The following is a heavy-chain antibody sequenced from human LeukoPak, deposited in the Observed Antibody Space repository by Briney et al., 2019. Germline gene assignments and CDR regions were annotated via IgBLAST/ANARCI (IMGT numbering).Heavy chain of an antibody. CDR2: IYYSGST. J-gene: IGHJ4*02. CDR3: ARVRYGDYDHFDY. Sequence: SETLSLTCTVSGGSISSGGYYWSWIRQHPGKGLAWIGYIYYSGSTYYNPSLKSRVTISVDTSKNQFSLKLSSVTAADTAVYYCARVRYGDYDHFDYWGQGTLVTVSS. D-gene: IGHD4-17*01. CDR1: GGSISSGGYY. V-gene: IGHV4-31*03.